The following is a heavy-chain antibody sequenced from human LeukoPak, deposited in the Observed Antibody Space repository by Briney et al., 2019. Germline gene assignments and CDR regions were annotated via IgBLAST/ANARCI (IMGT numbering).Heavy chain of an antibody. CDR2: IYYSGST. CDR1: GRSISSYY. CDR3: ATMPIDDAFDI. D-gene: IGHD2-15*01. V-gene: IGHV4-59*01. Sequence: SETLSLTCTVPGRSISSYYCSWIRQPPGKGLEWIGYIYYSGSTNYNPSLKSRVTISVDTSKNQFSLKLSSVTAADTAVYYCATMPIDDAFDIWGQGTMVTVSS. J-gene: IGHJ3*02.